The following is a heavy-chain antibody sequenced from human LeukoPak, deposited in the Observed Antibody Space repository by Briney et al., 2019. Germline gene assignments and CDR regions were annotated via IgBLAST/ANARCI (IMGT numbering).Heavy chain of an antibody. CDR2: ISSSSSYI. CDR1: GFTFSSYS. Sequence: GGSLRLSCAASGFTFSSYSMNWVRQAPGKGLEWVSSISSSSSYIYYADSVKGRFTISRDNAKNSLYLQMISLRVEDTAVYCCTRDGGSSGFDFDYWGQGVLVTVSS. V-gene: IGHV3-21*01. J-gene: IGHJ4*02. D-gene: IGHD5-12*01. CDR3: TRDGGSSGFDFDY.